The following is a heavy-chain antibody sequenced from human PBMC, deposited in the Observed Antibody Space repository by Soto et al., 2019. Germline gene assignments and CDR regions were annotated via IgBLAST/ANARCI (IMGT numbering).Heavy chain of an antibody. V-gene: IGHV4-30-2*01. D-gene: IGHD4-17*01. CDR2: IYHSGST. CDR1: GGSISSGGYS. J-gene: IGHJ4*02. Sequence: SETLSLTCAVSGGSISSGGYSWSWIRQPPGKGLEWIGYIYHSGSTYYNPSLKSRVTISVDRSKNQFSLKLSSVTAADTAVYYCARWADYGDFFDYWGQGTLVTVSS. CDR3: ARWADYGDFFDY.